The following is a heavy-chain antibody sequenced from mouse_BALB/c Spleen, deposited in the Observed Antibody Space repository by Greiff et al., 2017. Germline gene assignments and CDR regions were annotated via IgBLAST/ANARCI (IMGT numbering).Heavy chain of an antibody. V-gene: IGHV1-14*01. J-gene: IGHJ3*01. D-gene: IGHD1-1*01. Sequence: VQLKQSGPELVKPGASVKMSCKASGYTFTSYVMHWVKQKPGQGLEWIGYINPYNDGTKYNEKFKGKATLTSDKSSSTAYMELSSLTSEDSAVYYCARSRTDYYGSSYVDWFAYWGQGTLVTVSA. CDR1: GYTFTSYV. CDR3: ARSRTDYYGSSYVDWFAY. CDR2: INPYNDGT.